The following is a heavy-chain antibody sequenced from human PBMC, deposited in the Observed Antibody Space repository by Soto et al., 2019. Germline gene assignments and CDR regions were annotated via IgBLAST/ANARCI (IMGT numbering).Heavy chain of an antibody. Sequence: GGSLRLSCAASGFTFSSYAMHWVRQAPGKGLEWVAVISYDGSNKYYADSVKGRFTISRDNSKNTLYLQMNSLRAEDTAVYYCARSRNWNDLDYWGQGTLVTVSS. D-gene: IGHD1-20*01. CDR2: ISYDGSNK. CDR1: GFTFSSYA. J-gene: IGHJ4*02. CDR3: ARSRNWNDLDY. V-gene: IGHV3-30-3*01.